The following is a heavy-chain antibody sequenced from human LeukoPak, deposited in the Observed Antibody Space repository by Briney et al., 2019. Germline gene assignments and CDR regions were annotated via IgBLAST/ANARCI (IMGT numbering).Heavy chain of an antibody. J-gene: IGHJ4*02. CDR2: ISGGGSYT. CDR3: ARDGGYDWFGLDS. CDR1: GFTFSRYT. V-gene: IGHV3-21*01. Sequence: GGSLRLSGAASGFTFSRYTINWVRQAPGKGLEWVSSISGGGSYTYYADSVKGRFTITRDNAKNSVSLQMNSLSAEDTAIYYCARDGGYDWFGLDSWGQGTLVTVSS. D-gene: IGHD3-10*01.